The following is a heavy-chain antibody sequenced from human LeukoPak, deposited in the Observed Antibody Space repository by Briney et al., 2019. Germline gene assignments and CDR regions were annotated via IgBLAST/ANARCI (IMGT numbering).Heavy chain of an antibody. CDR1: GGTFSSYA. D-gene: IGHD3-10*01. J-gene: IGHJ4*02. V-gene: IGHV1-69*05. CDR3: ARGMVRGVIIYYFDY. CDR2: IIPILGTA. Sequence: ASVKVSCKASGGTFSSYAISWVRQAPGQGLEWMGGIIPILGTANYAQKFQGRVTITTDESTSTAYMELSSLRSEDTAVYYCARGMVRGVIIYYFDYWGQGTLVTVSS.